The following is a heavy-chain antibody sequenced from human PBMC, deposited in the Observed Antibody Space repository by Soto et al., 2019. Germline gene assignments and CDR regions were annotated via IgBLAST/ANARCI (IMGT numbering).Heavy chain of an antibody. D-gene: IGHD3-10*01. CDR2: ISGSGGTT. CDR1: GFSFGSSA. J-gene: IGHJ4*02. Sequence: PGGSLRLSCAASGFSFGSSAMSWVRQAPGKGLEWVSMISGSGGTTLYADSVKGRFTISRDNSQNTLSLQMNSLRAEDTAVYYCAKTASFGDPPGGXYWGQGTLVTVSS. V-gene: IGHV3-23*01. CDR3: AKTASFGDPPGGXY.